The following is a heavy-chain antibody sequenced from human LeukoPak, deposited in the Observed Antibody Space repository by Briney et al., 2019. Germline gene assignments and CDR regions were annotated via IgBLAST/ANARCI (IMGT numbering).Heavy chain of an antibody. CDR2: IIGDGSST. CDR1: GFIFSAYW. V-gene: IGHV3-74*01. J-gene: IGHJ4*02. CDR3: TRSGEGDFDY. D-gene: IGHD1-26*01. Sequence: PGGSLRLSCAASGFIFSAYWMHWVRHGPGKGLVWVSHIIGDGSSTNYADSVKGRFTISRDNAKNTLYLQLNSLRAEDSGVYYCTRSGEGDFDYWGQGTLVTVSS.